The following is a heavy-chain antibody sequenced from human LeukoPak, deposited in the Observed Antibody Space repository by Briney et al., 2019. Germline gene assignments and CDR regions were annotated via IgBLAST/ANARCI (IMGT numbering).Heavy chain of an antibody. CDR2: ISWNSGNI. D-gene: IGHD5-18*01. V-gene: IGHV3-9*01. J-gene: IGHJ4*02. CDR3: AKGPGYSYGSYFDY. CDR1: GFTFDDYA. Sequence: GRSLRLSCAVSGFTFDDYAMNWVRQAPGKGLEWVSGISWNSGNIGYADSVKGRFTISRDNAKNSLYLQMNSLRAEDTALYYCAKGPGYSYGSYFDYWGQGTLVTVSS.